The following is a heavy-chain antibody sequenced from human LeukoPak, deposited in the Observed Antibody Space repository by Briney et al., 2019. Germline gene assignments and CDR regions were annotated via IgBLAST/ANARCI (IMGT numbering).Heavy chain of an antibody. D-gene: IGHD3-10*01. CDR3: ARTDRDYGSGSFHYFDY. CDR1: GGSVSSVSYY. CDR2: IYYSGTT. J-gene: IGHJ4*02. V-gene: IGHV4-61*01. Sequence: KPSETLSLTCTVFGGSVSSVSYYWSWIRQPPGKGLEWIAYIYYSGTTNYNPSLKSRVTISADTSKNQFSLKLKSVTAADTAVYYCARTDRDYGSGSFHYFDYWGQGTLVTVSS.